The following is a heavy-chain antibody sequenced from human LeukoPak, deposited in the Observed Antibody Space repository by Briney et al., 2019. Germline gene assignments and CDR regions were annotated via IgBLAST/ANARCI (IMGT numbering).Heavy chain of an antibody. Sequence: PGGSQRLSCAASGFTSTSYWMSWVRQAPGKGLEWVANIQQDGIEKYYVDSVNGRFTISRDNAKNSLYLQMNSLRAEDTAVYYCARDRGSSGWYEFDYWDQGTLVTGSS. J-gene: IGHJ4*02. CDR3: ARDRGSSGWYEFDY. CDR1: GFTSTSYW. V-gene: IGHV3-7*01. D-gene: IGHD6-19*01. CDR2: IQQDGIEK.